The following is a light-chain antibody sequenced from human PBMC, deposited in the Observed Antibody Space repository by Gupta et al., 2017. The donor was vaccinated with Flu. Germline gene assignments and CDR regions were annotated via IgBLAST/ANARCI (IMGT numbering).Light chain of an antibody. CDR3: QQSDSTPRT. CDR1: QSISSY. V-gene: IGKV1-39*01. J-gene: IGKJ1*01. Sequence: DIQMTQSPSSLSASVGDRVTITCRASQSISSYLNWYQQKPGKAPKLLIYAASSLQSGVPSRFSGSGSVTDFTLTISSLQPEDFATYYFQQSDSTPRTFGPGTKVEIK. CDR2: AAS.